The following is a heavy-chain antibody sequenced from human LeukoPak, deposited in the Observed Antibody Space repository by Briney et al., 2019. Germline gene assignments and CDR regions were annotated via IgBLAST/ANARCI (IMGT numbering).Heavy chain of an antibody. Sequence: SETLSLTCTVSGGSISSGGYYWSWIRQHPGKGLEWIGYIYYSGSTYYNPSLKSRVTISVDTSKNQFSLKLSSVTAADTAVYYCARGLVPLLRERYFDYWGQGTLVTVSS. CDR2: IYYSGST. D-gene: IGHD3-22*01. J-gene: IGHJ4*02. CDR3: ARGLVPLLRERYFDY. V-gene: IGHV4-31*03. CDR1: GGSISSGGYY.